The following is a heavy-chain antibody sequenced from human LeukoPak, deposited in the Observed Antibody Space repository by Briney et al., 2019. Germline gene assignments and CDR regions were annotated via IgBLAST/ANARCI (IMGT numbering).Heavy chain of an antibody. CDR3: ARQRTSGWFAP. CDR1: GGSFSGYY. CDR2: INHSGRT. V-gene: IGHV4-34*01. J-gene: IGHJ5*02. Sequence: PSETLSLTCAVYGGSFSGYYWSWIRQPPGKGLEWIGEINHSGRTNYNPSLKSRVTISVDTSKNQFSLKLSFVTAADTAVYYCARQRTSGWFAPWGQGTLVTVSS. D-gene: IGHD3-10*01.